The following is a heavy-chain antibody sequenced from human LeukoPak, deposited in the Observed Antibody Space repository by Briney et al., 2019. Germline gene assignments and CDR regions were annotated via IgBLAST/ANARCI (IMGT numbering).Heavy chain of an antibody. D-gene: IGHD5-12*01. Sequence: PGGSLRLSCAASGFTFDNTWMNWVRQAPGKGLEWVGRIKSETDGGTTDYAAPVKGRFTISRDDSKNTLYLQMNSLKTEDTAVYYCAKDGYSGYDHDAFDIWGQGTMVTVSS. CDR2: IKSETDGGTT. CDR3: AKDGYSGYDHDAFDI. J-gene: IGHJ3*02. V-gene: IGHV3-15*01. CDR1: GFTFDNTW.